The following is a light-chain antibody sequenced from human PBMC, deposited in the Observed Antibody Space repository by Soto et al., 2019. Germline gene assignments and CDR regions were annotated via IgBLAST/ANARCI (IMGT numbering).Light chain of an antibody. CDR3: SSYTSNSTPV. J-gene: IGLJ1*01. V-gene: IGLV2-14*01. CDR2: EVS. CDR1: SSDVGGYNY. Sequence: QSALTQPPSVSGSLGQSITISCTGTSSDVGGYNYVSWYQQHPGKAPKLMIYEVSNRPSGVSNRFSGSKSGNTASLTISGLQAEDEADYYCSSYTSNSTPVFGTGTKLTVL.